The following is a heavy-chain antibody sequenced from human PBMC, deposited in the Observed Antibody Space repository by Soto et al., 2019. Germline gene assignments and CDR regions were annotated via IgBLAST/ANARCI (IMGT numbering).Heavy chain of an antibody. Sequence: QITLKESGPTLVKPTQTLTLTCTFSGFSLTTSGVGVGWIRQPPGKALEWLAIIFWDDDKRYSPSLKSRLTVTKDISRNQVVLTMTDVDPVDTATYYCSHWGALRSDAFDIWGQGTMVTVSS. CDR1: GFSLTTSGVG. CDR2: IFWDDDK. J-gene: IGHJ3*02. D-gene: IGHD3-16*01. V-gene: IGHV2-5*02. CDR3: SHWGALRSDAFDI.